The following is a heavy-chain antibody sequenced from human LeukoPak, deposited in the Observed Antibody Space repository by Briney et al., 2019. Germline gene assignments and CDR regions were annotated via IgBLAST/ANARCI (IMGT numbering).Heavy chain of an antibody. CDR1: GFTFSRYD. CDR3: ASNPSGVSY. D-gene: IGHD2-15*01. CDR2: IGRGVGST. J-gene: IGHJ4*02. V-gene: IGHV3-23*01. Sequence: GGSLRLSCAASGFTFSRYDLSWVRQAPGKGLECVSTIGRGVGSTYYADSVKGRFTISRDNSKNTLYLQMNSLRAEDTAVYYCASNPSGVSYWGQGTLVTVSS.